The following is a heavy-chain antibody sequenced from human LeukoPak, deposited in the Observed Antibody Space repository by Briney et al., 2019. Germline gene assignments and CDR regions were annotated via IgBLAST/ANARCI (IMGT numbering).Heavy chain of an antibody. CDR1: GFTFTNYG. D-gene: IGHD1-26*01. J-gene: IGHJ5*02. V-gene: IGHV3-23*01. CDR3: AKAHSP. CDR2: ITGSGGST. Sequence: GGSLRLSCVASGFTFTNYGMSWVRQAPGKGLEWVSAITGSGGSTYYADSVTGRFTISRDNSENTLYLQMNSLRAEDTAVYYCAKAHSPWGQGTLVTVSS.